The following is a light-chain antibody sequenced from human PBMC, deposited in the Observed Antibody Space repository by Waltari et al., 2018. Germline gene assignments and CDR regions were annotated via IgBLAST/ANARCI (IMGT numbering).Light chain of an antibody. J-gene: IGLJ3*02. CDR2: NTN. V-gene: IGLV8-61*01. CDR3: VLFMGSGIWV. CDR1: SRSVSPRPY. Sequence: QTVVTPEQSFSVSPGWTVTLTCRLTSRSVSPRPYASWYQQTPGQAPRTLIYNTNSRSSGVPHRFSGSILGNKAALTITGAQAEDESDYYCVLFMGSGIWVFGGGTKLTVL.